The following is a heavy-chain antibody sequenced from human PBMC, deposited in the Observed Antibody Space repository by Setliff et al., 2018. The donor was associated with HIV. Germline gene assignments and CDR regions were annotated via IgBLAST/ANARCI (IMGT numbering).Heavy chain of an antibody. D-gene: IGHD6-13*01. Sequence: KPSETLSLTCTVSGGSISSYYWSWIRQPAGKRLEFIGRNSAAGTINYNPSLRSRVTLSVDTSENQFSLTVNSVTAADTAMYFCARDEGRATGSWWDQSASWYLDYWGHGILVTVSS. V-gene: IGHV4-4*07. CDR3: ARDEGRATGSWWDQSASWYLDY. J-gene: IGHJ4*01. CDR1: GGSISSYY. CDR2: NSAAGTI.